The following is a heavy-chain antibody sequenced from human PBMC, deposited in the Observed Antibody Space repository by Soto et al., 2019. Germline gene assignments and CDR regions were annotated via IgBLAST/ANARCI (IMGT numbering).Heavy chain of an antibody. D-gene: IGHD6-19*01. Sequence: QVQLVESGGGVVQPGRSLRLSCAASGFTFSSYGMHWVRQAPGKGLEWVAVISHDGSNKYFADSVKGRFTISRDNSHNTLYLHMNSLRAEDTAVYYCAKHLLAVAVYLHGMDFWGQGTTVTVSS. V-gene: IGHV3-30*18. CDR2: ISHDGSNK. CDR1: GFTFSSYG. J-gene: IGHJ6*02. CDR3: AKHLLAVAVYLHGMDF.